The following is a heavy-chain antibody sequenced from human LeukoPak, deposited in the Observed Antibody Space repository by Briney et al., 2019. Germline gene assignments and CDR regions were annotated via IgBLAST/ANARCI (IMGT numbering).Heavy chain of an antibody. CDR3: ARDPRGGRLVPNDY. V-gene: IGHV3-21*06. CDR1: GFTFSSYN. J-gene: IGHJ4*02. D-gene: IGHD6-19*01. CDR2: ITNSGSYI. Sequence: GGSLRLSCATSGFTFSSYNMNWVRQAPGKGLEWVSSITNSGSYIYHADSVKGRFTISRDNAKNTLYLHMNSLRAEDTAVYYCARDPRGGRLVPNDYWGQGTLVTVSS.